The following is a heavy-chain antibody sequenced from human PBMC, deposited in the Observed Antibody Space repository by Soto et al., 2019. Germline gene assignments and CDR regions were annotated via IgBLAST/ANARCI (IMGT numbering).Heavy chain of an antibody. CDR2: IFYSGRT. J-gene: IGHJ4*02. D-gene: IGHD5-18*01. V-gene: IGHV4-30-4*01. CDR3: ARIQRDTAFGHFDY. CDR1: GGSVNSVDYY. Sequence: QVLLQESGPGLVKPSQTLSVTCTVSGGSVNSVDYYWSWIRQPPGEGLEWIGYIFYSGRTDYNPSLKSRVSISVDTSKNQFSLELTSVTAADTAVYYCARIQRDTAFGHFDYWGRGTLVTVSS.